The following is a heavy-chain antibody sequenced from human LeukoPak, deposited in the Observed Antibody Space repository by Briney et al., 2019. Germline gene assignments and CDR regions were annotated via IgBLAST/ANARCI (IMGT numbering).Heavy chain of an antibody. CDR1: GYTFPSYS. J-gene: IGHJ4*02. D-gene: IGHD3-10*01. Sequence: ASVKVFRKASGYTFPSYSMHLGRQAPGQKREWMGWINAGNGNTKYSQKFQGRVTITRDTSASTAYMELSSLRSEDTAVYYCAKDREVRGVIDPIFDYWGQGTLVTVSS. CDR3: AKDREVRGVIDPIFDY. V-gene: IGHV1-3*01. CDR2: INAGNGNT.